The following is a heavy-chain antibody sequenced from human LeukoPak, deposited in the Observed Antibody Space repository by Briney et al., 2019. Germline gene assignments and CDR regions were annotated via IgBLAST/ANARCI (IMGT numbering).Heavy chain of an antibody. V-gene: IGHV4-4*07. D-gene: IGHD5-12*01. J-gene: IGHJ4*02. Sequence: SETLSLTCTASGGSISSYYWSWIRQPAGKGLEWIGRIYTSGSTSYNPSLKSRVTISVDTSKNQFSLKLSSVTAADTAVYYCARGSGYGFFDYWGQGTLVTVSS. CDR2: IYTSGST. CDR1: GGSISSYY. CDR3: ARGSGYGFFDY.